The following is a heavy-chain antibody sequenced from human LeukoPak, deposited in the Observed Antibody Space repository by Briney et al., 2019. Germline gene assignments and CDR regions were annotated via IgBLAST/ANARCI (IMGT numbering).Heavy chain of an antibody. J-gene: IGHJ4*02. Sequence: ASVKVSCKASGYRFSSYDINWVRQATGHGLEWMAYMNPNSGNTVFAQNFRDRLTITRSTSMSTAYMELTSLRSQDTAVYYCARADSPGASFHYWGQGTLVTVSS. CDR3: ARADSPGASFHY. CDR2: MNPNSGNT. CDR1: GYRFSSYD. D-gene: IGHD1-26*01. V-gene: IGHV1-8*03.